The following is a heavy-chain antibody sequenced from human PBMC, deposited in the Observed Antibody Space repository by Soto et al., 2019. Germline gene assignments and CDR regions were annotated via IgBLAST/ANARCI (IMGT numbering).Heavy chain of an antibody. J-gene: IGHJ6*02. D-gene: IGHD1-20*01. V-gene: IGHV3-30*03. CDR2: ISYDGSNK. CDR3: ASGYNWNDGGDV. Sequence: PGGSLRLSCAASGFTFSSYGMHWVRQAPGKGLEWVAVISYDGSNKYYADSVKGRFTISRDNSKNTLYLQMNSLRAEDTAVYYCASGYNWNDGGDVWGQGTTVTVSS. CDR1: GFTFSSYG.